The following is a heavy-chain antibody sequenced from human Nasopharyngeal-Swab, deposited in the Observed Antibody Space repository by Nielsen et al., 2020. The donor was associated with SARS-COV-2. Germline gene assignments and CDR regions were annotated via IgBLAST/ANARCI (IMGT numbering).Heavy chain of an antibody. CDR1: GFTFSSYG. CDR3: ARDNLDYGDYNPEDYYYYYGMDV. J-gene: IGHJ6*02. Sequence: GGSLRLSCAASGFTFSSYGMHWVRQAPGKGLEWVAVIWYDGSNKYCADSVKGRFTISRDNSKNTLYLQMNSLRAEDTAVYYCARDNLDYGDYNPEDYYYYYGMDVWGQGTTVTVSS. D-gene: IGHD4-17*01. CDR2: IWYDGSNK. V-gene: IGHV3-33*01.